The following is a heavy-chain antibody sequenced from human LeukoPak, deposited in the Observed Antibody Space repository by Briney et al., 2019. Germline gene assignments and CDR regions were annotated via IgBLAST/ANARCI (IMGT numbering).Heavy chain of an antibody. V-gene: IGHV1-18*01. CDR2: TSPYGEPP. D-gene: IGHD1-26*01. CDR3: AKADPPITEGARGDVFHV. Sequence: ASVKVSCKTSGYTFLNFGVTWVRQVPGQGLEWMGWTSPYGEPPTYAQEFQGRVTMTTDTSTTTAYMELRSLRYDDTAMYYCAKADPPITEGARGDVFHVWGQGTMVIVSS. CDR1: GYTFLNFG. J-gene: IGHJ3*01.